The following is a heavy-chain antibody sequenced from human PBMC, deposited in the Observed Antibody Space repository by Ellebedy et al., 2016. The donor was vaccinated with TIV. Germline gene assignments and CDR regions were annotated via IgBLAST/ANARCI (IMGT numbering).Heavy chain of an antibody. Sequence: SETLSLXXTVSGGSISSYYWSWIRQPPGKGLEWIGYIYYSGSTNYNPSLKSRVTISVDTSKNQFPLKLSSVTAADTAVYYCARVIGDCSSTSCYPETNWFDPWGQGTLVTVSS. V-gene: IGHV4-59*01. D-gene: IGHD2-2*01. CDR3: ARVIGDCSSTSCYPETNWFDP. J-gene: IGHJ5*02. CDR2: IYYSGST. CDR1: GGSISSYY.